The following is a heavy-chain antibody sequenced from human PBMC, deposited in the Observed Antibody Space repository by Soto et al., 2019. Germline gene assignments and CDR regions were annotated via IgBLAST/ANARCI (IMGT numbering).Heavy chain of an antibody. CDR3: ARVPRRITMIVGTTLHVFDI. D-gene: IGHD3-22*01. CDR2: IIPIFGTA. CDR1: GGTFSSYA. V-gene: IGHV1-69*01. Sequence: QVQLVQSGAEVKKPGSSVKVSCKASGGTFSSYAISWVRQAPGQGLEWMGGIIPIFGTANYAQKFQGRVTITADESTSTAYMELRSLRSDDTAVYYCARVPRRITMIVGTTLHVFDIWGQGTMVTVSS. J-gene: IGHJ3*02.